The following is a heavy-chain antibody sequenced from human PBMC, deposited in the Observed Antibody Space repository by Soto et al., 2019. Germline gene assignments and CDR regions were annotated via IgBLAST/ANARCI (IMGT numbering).Heavy chain of an antibody. CDR3: ARDTTRLEH. Sequence: GGSLRLSCAASGFTFSGYWMHWVRQIPGKGLEWIASISSGAFTISYAAAVKGRFTISRDDGHNSLFLQMDSLRAEDTALYYCARDTTRLEHWGQGTLVTVSS. CDR2: ISSGAFTI. V-gene: IGHV3-11*01. D-gene: IGHD1-1*01. J-gene: IGHJ4*02. CDR1: GFTFSGYW.